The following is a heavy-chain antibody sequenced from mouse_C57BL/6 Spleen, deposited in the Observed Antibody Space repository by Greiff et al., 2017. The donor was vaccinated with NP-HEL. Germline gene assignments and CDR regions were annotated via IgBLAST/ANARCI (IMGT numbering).Heavy chain of an antibody. CDR1: GYTFTSYW. J-gene: IGHJ1*03. Sequence: VQLQQPGAELVKPGASVKLSCKASGYTFTSYWMQWVKQRPGQGLEWIGEIDPSDSYTNYNQKFKGKATLTVDTSSSTAYMQLSSLTSEDSAFYYCARGTTVVRWYFDVWGTGTTVTVSS. V-gene: IGHV1-50*01. CDR3: ARGTTVVRWYFDV. CDR2: IDPSDSYT. D-gene: IGHD1-1*01.